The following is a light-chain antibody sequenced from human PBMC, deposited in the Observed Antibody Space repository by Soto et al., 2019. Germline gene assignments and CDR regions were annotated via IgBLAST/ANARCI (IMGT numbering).Light chain of an antibody. Sequence: ESVFTQYQGTLSLSPGERATLSFKTSQSSGSNFLAWYQHKPGQAPRLLIYASSQRATGIPDRFSGSASGPDFTLTINRLEPEDFAVYYCQLYAISPKFGQGTRLEIK. J-gene: IGKJ5*01. CDR2: ASS. CDR3: QLYAISPK. CDR1: QSSGSNF. V-gene: IGKV3-20*01.